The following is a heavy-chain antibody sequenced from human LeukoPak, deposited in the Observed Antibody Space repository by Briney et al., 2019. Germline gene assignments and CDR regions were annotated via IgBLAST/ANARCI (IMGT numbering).Heavy chain of an antibody. CDR3: ARQLIRAAAGTSYFDY. CDR2: IYYGGST. V-gene: IGHV4-59*08. D-gene: IGHD6-13*01. Sequence: PSETLSLTCTVSGGSISSYYWSWIRQPPGKGLEWIGYIYYGGSTNYNPSLKSRVTISVDTSKNQFSLKLSSVTAADTAVYYCARQLIRAAAGTSYFDYWGQGTLVTVSS. J-gene: IGHJ4*02. CDR1: GGSISSYY.